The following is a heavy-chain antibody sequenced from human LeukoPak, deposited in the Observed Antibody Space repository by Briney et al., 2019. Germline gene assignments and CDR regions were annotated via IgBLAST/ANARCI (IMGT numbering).Heavy chain of an antibody. J-gene: IGHJ4*02. CDR1: GFTFSYYT. V-gene: IGHV3-21*01. D-gene: IGHD1-7*01. CDR2: ISSSNSYI. Sequence: GGSLRLSCAASGFTFSYYTMNWVRQAPGKGLEWVSSISSSNSYIHYADSVKGRFTISRDNAKNSLYLQMNSLRAEDTAVYYCAKDLELAPFDYWGPGTLVTVSS. CDR3: AKDLELAPFDY.